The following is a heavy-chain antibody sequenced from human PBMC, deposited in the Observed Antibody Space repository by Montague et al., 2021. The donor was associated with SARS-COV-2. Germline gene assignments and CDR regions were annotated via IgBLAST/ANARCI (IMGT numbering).Heavy chain of an antibody. CDR3: ARGRGRDYGDSFDY. Sequence: SLRLSCAAPGFTFSIYAMHWVRQAPGKGLEWVAVVSYDGINKYYADSVKGRFTISRDNSKNTLFLQMNSLRAEDTAFYYCARGRGRDYGDSFDYWGQGTLVTVSS. CDR2: VSYDGINK. D-gene: IGHD4-17*01. CDR1: GFTFSIYA. J-gene: IGHJ4*02. V-gene: IGHV3-30-3*01.